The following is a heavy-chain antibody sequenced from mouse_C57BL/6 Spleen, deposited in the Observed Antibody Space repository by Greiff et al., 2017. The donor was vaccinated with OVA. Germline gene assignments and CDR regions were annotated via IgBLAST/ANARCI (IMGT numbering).Heavy chain of an antibody. CDR1: GYAFSSYW. Sequence: VNVVESGAELVKPGASVKISCKASGYAFSSYWMNWVKQRPGKGLEWIGQIYPGDGDTNYNGKFKGKATLTADKSSSTAYMQLSSLTSEDSAVYFCARYYGSSYGYFDVWGTGTTVTVSS. J-gene: IGHJ1*03. CDR3: ARYYGSSYGYFDV. V-gene: IGHV1-80*01. CDR2: IYPGDGDT. D-gene: IGHD1-1*01.